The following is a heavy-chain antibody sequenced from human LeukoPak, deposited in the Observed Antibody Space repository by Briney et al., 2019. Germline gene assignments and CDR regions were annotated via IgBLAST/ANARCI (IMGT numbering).Heavy chain of an antibody. V-gene: IGHV1-69*01. CDR1: GGTFSSYA. J-gene: IGHJ5*02. Sequence: SVKVSCKASGGTFSSYAISWVRQAPGQGLEWMGGIIPIFGTANYAQKFQGRVTITADESTSTAYMELSSLRSEDTAVYYCARIVGATRGDWFDPWGQGTLVTVSS. D-gene: IGHD1-26*01. CDR3: ARIVGATRGDWFDP. CDR2: IIPIFGTA.